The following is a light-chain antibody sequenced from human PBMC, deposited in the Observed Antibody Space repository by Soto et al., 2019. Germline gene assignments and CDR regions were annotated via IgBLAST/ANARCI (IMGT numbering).Light chain of an antibody. Sequence: QSALTQPPSVSGSPGQPITVSCTGTSSDIGASNFVSWYQHLPGRAPKVIIFEATNRPSGVSDRFSGSKAGITASLTISGLQADDEGEYFCISYKTDDTFVFGTGTKVTVL. CDR3: ISYKTDDTFV. CDR2: EAT. CDR1: SSDIGASNF. J-gene: IGLJ1*01. V-gene: IGLV2-14*01.